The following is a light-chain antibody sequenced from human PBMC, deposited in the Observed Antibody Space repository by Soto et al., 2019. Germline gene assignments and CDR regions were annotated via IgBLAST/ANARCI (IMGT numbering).Light chain of an antibody. Sequence: EIVLTQSPGTLSLSPGERATLSCRASQSVSSYLAWYQQKPGQAPRLLIYDASNRATAIPDRFSGSGSGTDFTLTISRLDPEDFAVYYCQQDDSSPLTFGGGTKVDIK. CDR1: QSVSSY. CDR2: DAS. CDR3: QQDDSSPLT. J-gene: IGKJ4*01. V-gene: IGKV3-20*01.